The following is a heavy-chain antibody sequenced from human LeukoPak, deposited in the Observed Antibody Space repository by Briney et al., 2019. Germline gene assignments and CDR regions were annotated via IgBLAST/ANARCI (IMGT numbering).Heavy chain of an antibody. CDR3: ARARYVVDIVALNWFDP. CDR2: IYYSGNT. Sequence: PSETLSLTCTVSGGSISSYYWSWIRQPPGKGLEWIGYIYYSGNTNYNPSLKSRVTISVDTSKNQFSLKLSSVTAADTAVYYCARARYVVDIVALNWFDPWGQGTLVTVSS. D-gene: IGHD5-12*01. J-gene: IGHJ5*02. V-gene: IGHV4-59*01. CDR1: GGSISSYY.